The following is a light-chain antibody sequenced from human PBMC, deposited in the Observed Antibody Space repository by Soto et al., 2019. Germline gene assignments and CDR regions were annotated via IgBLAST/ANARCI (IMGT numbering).Light chain of an antibody. J-gene: IGKJ1*01. Sequence: AIQLTQSPSSLSASVGDRVTITCRASQGISSALAWYQQKPGKAPKLLIYDASSLESGVPSRFSGSGSGTDFTLTISSMQPEDFATYYCQQFNNYPRTFGQGTQVDIK. CDR2: DAS. CDR1: QGISSA. V-gene: IGKV1D-13*01. CDR3: QQFNNYPRT.